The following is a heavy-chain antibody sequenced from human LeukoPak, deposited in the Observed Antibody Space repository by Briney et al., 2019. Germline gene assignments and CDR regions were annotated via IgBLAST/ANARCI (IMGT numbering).Heavy chain of an antibody. CDR3: AKQPISGSSTWYFDC. CDR1: GGTFSSYA. J-gene: IGHJ4*02. Sequence: GASVKVSCTASGGTFSSYAMSWVRQAPGKGLEWVSVIIGSGGSTFYADSVKGRFTISRDNSKNTLYLQMNSLRAEDTAVYYCAKQPISGSSTWYFDCWGQGTLVTVSS. V-gene: IGHV3-23*01. D-gene: IGHD6-13*01. CDR2: IIGSGGST.